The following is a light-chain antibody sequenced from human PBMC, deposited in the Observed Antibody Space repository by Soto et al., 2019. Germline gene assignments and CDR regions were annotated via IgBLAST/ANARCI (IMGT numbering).Light chain of an antibody. J-gene: IGKJ1*01. Sequence: DIVMTQSPLSLPVTPGEPASISCRSSQSLLHRNGFNYVDWYRQKPGQSPQLLIYLGSNRASGVPDRFSGSGSGTDFTLKISRVEAEDVGVYYCMQALQTPCTFGQGTKVEIK. CDR1: QSLLHRNGFNY. CDR2: LGS. CDR3: MQALQTPCT. V-gene: IGKV2-28*01.